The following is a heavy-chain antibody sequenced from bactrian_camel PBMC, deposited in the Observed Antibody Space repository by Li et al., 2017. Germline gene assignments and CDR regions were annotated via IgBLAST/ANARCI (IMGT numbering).Heavy chain of an antibody. Sequence: HVQLVESGGGSVQAGGSLRLSCKASGYTEGNFRWAWFRQAPAKEREGVAVIGIGGGNSYYADSVKGRFAISQDNDKTTVYLQMNSLKSEDTAVYYCAARSGAVCYGLHADTEFAYWGQGTQVTVS. J-gene: IGHJ4*01. CDR2: IGIGGGNS. D-gene: IGHD3*01. CDR3: AARSGAVCYGLHADTEFAY. CDR1: GYTEGNFR. V-gene: IGHV3S1*01.